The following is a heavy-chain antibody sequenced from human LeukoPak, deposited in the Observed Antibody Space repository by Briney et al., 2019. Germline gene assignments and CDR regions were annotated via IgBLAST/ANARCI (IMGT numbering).Heavy chain of an antibody. CDR1: GYTFTSYG. Sequence: ASVKVSCKASGYTFTSYGISWVRQAPGQGLEWMGWISAYNDNTNYAQKFQGRATMTTDTSTSTAYMELTSLRSDDTAVYYCARDYDFWSGYRRNYFDYWGQGTLVTVSS. CDR2: ISAYNDNT. J-gene: IGHJ4*02. CDR3: ARDYDFWSGYRRNYFDY. D-gene: IGHD3-3*01. V-gene: IGHV1-18*01.